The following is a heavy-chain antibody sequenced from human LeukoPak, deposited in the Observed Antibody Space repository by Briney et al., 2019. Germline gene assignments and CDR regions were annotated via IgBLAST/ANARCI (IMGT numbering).Heavy chain of an antibody. CDR2: INSDGSST. J-gene: IGHJ4*02. Sequence: PGGSLRLSCAASGFTFSSYWMHWVRQAPGKGLVWVSRINSDGSSTSYADSVKGRFTISRDNAKNTLYLRMNSLRAEDTAVYYCASGYSSSWYYFDYWGQGTLVTVSS. D-gene: IGHD6-13*01. V-gene: IGHV3-74*01. CDR1: GFTFSSYW. CDR3: ASGYSSSWYYFDY.